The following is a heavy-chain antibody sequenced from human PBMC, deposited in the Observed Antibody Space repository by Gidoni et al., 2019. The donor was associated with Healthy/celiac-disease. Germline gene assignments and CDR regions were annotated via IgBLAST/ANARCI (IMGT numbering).Heavy chain of an antibody. CDR3: ARGWYYMDV. CDR2: IGTAGDK. D-gene: IGHD2-15*01. J-gene: IGHJ6*03. V-gene: IGHV3-13*01. Sequence: EVQLVESGGGLVQPGGSLRLSCAASGFTFSSYDMHWVRQATGKGLEWVSVIGTAGDKYYPGSMKGRFTISRENAKNSLYLQMNNLRAGDTAVYYCARGWYYMDVWGKGTTVTVSS. CDR1: GFTFSSYD.